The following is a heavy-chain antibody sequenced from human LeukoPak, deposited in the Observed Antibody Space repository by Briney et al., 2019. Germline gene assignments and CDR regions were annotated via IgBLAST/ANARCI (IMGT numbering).Heavy chain of an antibody. CDR3: SRSPQGLILDY. CDR2: IDPSDSYT. D-gene: IGHD3-22*01. V-gene: IGHV5-10-1*01. Sequence: PGESLKISCKGSGYSFTSYWISWVRQMPRKGLEWMGRIDPSDSYTNYSPSFQGHVTISADKSINTAYLQWTSLKASDTAMYYCSRSPQGLILDYWGQGTLVTVSS. CDR1: GYSFTSYW. J-gene: IGHJ4*02.